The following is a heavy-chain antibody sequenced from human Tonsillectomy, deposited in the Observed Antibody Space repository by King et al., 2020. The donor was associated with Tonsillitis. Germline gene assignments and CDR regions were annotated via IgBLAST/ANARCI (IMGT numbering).Heavy chain of an antibody. V-gene: IGHV3-53*01. J-gene: IGHJ3*02. Sequence: VQLVESGGGVIQPGGSLRLSCAASGFSVSSNYMIWVRQAPGKGLEWVSLINIGGDTYYADSVKGRFTISRVNSKNTVYLQMNSLRAEDTAVYYCATLRWDTFSSGEGAVDSWGRGTMVTVSS. CDR3: ATLRWDTFSSGEGAVDS. CDR2: INIGGDT. CDR1: GFSVSSNY. D-gene: IGHD3-10*01.